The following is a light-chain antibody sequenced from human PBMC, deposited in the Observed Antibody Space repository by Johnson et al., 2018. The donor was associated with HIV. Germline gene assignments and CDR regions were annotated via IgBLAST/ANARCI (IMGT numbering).Light chain of an antibody. V-gene: IGLV1-51*02. CDR1: SSNIGNNY. J-gene: IGLJ1*01. CDR3: GTWASSLSAGGYV. CDR2: ENN. Sequence: SVLTQPPSVSAAPGQKVTISCSGSSSNIGNNYVSWYQQIPGTAPKLLIYENNKRPSGIPDRFSGSKSGTSATLGITGLQTGDEADYYCGTWASSLSAGGYVFGTGTKVTVL.